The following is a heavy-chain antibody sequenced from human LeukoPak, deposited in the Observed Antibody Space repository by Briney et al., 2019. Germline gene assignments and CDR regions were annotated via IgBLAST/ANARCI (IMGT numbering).Heavy chain of an antibody. CDR1: GGSISSHY. Sequence: SETLSLTCTVSGGSISSHYWSWIRQPPGKGLEWIGYIYYSGSTNYNPSLKSRVTISVDTSKNQFSLKLSSVTAADTAVYYCARAPPSIYYGSGSYYDNWFDPWGQGTLVTVSS. J-gene: IGHJ5*02. CDR2: IYYSGST. V-gene: IGHV4-59*11. CDR3: ARAPPSIYYGSGSYYDNWFDP. D-gene: IGHD3-10*01.